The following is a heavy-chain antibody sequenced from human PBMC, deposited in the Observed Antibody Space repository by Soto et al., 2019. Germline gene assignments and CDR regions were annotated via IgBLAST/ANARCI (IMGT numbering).Heavy chain of an antibody. J-gene: IGHJ4*02. V-gene: IGHV1-69*01. CDR1: GGTFSTYT. CDR3: ATVLEGADY. Sequence: QVQLVQSGAEVKKPGSSVKVSCKASGGTFSTYTINWVRQAPGQGLEWMGGIIPVFGAANYAQKLPGRVTITADESTSTAYMALSSLRSDDTAVYYCATVLEGADYWGQGTLVTVSS. CDR2: IIPVFGAA.